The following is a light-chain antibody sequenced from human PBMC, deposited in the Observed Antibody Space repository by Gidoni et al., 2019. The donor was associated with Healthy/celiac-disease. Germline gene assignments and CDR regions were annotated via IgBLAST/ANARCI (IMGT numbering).Light chain of an antibody. J-gene: IGKJ1*01. CDR2: GAS. CDR1: RIVSSSY. Sequence: EIVLTQSPGTLSLAPGERATLSCRASRIVSSSYLAWYQQKPGQAPRLLIYGASSRATGIPDRFSGSGSGTDFTLTISRLGPEDFAVYYCQQYGSSPRTFGQXTKVEIK. V-gene: IGKV3-20*01. CDR3: QQYGSSPRT.